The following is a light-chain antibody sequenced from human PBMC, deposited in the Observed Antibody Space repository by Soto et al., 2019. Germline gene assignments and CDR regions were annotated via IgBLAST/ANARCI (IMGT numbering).Light chain of an antibody. J-gene: IGKJ4*01. CDR2: AAS. CDR3: QQSYSTHLT. CDR1: QSISNF. V-gene: IGKV1-39*01. Sequence: DIEMTQSPSSLSACVGDIFTITCRASQSISNFLNWYQQKPGIAPKLLIYAASSLQSGVPSRFSGSGSGTDFTLTISSLQPEDFATYYCQQSYSTHLTFGGGTKVDIK.